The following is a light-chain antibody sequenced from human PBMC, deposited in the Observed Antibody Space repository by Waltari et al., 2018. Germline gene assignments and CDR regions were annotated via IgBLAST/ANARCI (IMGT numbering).Light chain of an antibody. CDR3: QQYGSSPLT. CDR2: GAS. J-gene: IGKJ4*01. CDR1: QSVSNNY. Sequence: EIVLTQSPGTLSLSPGERATLPVRASQSVSNNYLAWYQQKLGQAPRLLIYGASSRATGISDRFSGSGSGTDFTLTISRLEPEDFAVYYCQQYGSSPLTFGGGTKVEIK. V-gene: IGKV3-20*01.